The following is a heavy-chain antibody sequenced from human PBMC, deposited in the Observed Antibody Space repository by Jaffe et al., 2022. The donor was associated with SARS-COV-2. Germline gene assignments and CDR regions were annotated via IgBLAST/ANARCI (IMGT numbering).Heavy chain of an antibody. CDR1: GFTVRSNY. Sequence: EGQLVESGGALVQPGGSLRLSCAASGFTVRSNYMSWVRQAPGKGLEWVSVIYSGGTTSYIDSVKGRFTISRDYSKNTLYLQMNSLRVEDTGVYYCARDYSPSADPNGGVWFDPRGQGTLVTVSS. D-gene: IGHD2-21*01. J-gene: IGHJ5*02. CDR3: ARDYSPSADPNGGVWFDP. CDR2: IYSGGTT. V-gene: IGHV3-66*02.